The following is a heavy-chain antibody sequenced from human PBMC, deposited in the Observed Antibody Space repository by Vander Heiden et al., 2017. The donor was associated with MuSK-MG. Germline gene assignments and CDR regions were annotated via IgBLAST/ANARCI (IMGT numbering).Heavy chain of an antibody. CDR2: ISAYNGNT. CDR3: ARDNPTPHIVVTHMDV. J-gene: IGHJ6*02. D-gene: IGHD2-21*01. V-gene: IGHV1-18*01. CDR1: GYTFTSYG. Sequence: QVQLVQSGAEVEKPGASVKVSCKASGYTFTSYGISWVRQAPGQGLEWMGWISAYNGNTNDPQKLQGRVTMTTDTSTSTAYMELRSLRSDDTAVYYCARDNPTPHIVVTHMDVWGQGTKGTVSS.